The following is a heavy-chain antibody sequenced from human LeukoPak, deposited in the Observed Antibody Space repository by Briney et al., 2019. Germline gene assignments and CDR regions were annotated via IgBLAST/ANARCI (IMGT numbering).Heavy chain of an antibody. J-gene: IGHJ4*02. Sequence: ASVKVSCKASGYTFTSYDINWVRQATGQGLESMGWMNPNSGNTGYAQKFQGRVTMTRNTSISTAYMELSSLRSEDTAVYYCARRYSSSWYKGGVDYWGQGTLVTVSS. D-gene: IGHD6-13*01. CDR2: MNPNSGNT. CDR1: GYTFTSYD. V-gene: IGHV1-8*01. CDR3: ARRYSSSWYKGGVDY.